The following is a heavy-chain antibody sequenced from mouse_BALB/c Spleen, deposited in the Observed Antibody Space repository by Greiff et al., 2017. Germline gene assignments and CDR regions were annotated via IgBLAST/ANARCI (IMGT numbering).Heavy chain of an antibody. D-gene: IGHD1-1*01. CDR3: ARWDGNAAMDY. J-gene: IGHJ4*01. CDR2: IDPSDSYT. Sequence: QVQLQQPGAELVKPGASVKLSCKASGYTFTSYWMHWVKQRPGQGLEWIGEIDPSDSYTNYNQKFKGKATLTVDKSSSTAYMQLSSLTSEDSAVYDCARWDGNAAMDYWGQGTSVTVSS. V-gene: IGHV1-69*02. CDR1: GYTFTSYW.